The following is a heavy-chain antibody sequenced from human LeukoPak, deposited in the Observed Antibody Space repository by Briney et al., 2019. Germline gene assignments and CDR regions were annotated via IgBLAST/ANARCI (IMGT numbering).Heavy chain of an antibody. V-gene: IGHV3-48*01. CDR1: GSTFSSYS. D-gene: IGHD3-3*01. CDR2: ISSSSSTI. Sequence: GGSLRLSCAASGSTFSSYSMNWVRQAPGKGLKWVSYISSSSSTIYYADSVKGRFTISRDNAKNSLYLQMNSLRAEDTAVYYCASDHTAIFGVVTVDWGQGTLVTVSS. J-gene: IGHJ4*02. CDR3: ASDHTAIFGVVTVD.